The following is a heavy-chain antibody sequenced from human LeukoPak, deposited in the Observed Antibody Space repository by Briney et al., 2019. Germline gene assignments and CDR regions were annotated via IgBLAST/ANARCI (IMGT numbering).Heavy chain of an antibody. V-gene: IGHV3-48*01. CDR2: ISSSSSTI. Sequence: GGSLRLSCAASGFTFSRYEMNWVRQAPGKGLEWVSYISSSSSTIYYADSVKGRFTISRDNAKNSLYLQMNSLTAEDTAVYYCARVTVTTDYYYYMDVWGKGTTVTVSS. D-gene: IGHD4-11*01. CDR1: GFTFSRYE. J-gene: IGHJ6*03. CDR3: ARVTVTTDYYYYMDV.